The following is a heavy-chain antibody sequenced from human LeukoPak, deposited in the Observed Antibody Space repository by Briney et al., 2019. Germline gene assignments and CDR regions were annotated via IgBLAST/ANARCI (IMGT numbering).Heavy chain of an antibody. CDR3: ARVMGIAAAGLSPHFDY. CDR2: INPNNGGT. Sequence: ASVKVSCKASGYTFTGYYMHWVRQAPGQGLEWMGWINPNNGGTNYAQKFQGRVTMTRDTSISTAYMELSRLRSDDTAVYYCARVMGIAAAGLSPHFDYWGQGTLVTVSS. J-gene: IGHJ4*02. CDR1: GYTFTGYY. V-gene: IGHV1-2*02. D-gene: IGHD6-13*01.